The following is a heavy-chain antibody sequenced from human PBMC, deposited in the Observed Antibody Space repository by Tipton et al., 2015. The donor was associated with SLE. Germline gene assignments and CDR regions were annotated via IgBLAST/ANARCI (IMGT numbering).Heavy chain of an antibody. V-gene: IGHV4-4*08. CDR2: IHTSGST. D-gene: IGHD5-12*01. CDR1: AGSISGYY. J-gene: IGHJ1*01. CDR3: ATNGHGETYEFFTEYLRH. Sequence: TLSLTCTVSAGSISGYYWTWIRQPPGKGLEWIGYIHTSGSTNYNPPLKSRVSVSVDTSKNQFSLRLNSVTAADTAVYYCATNGHGETYEFFTEYLRHWGQGTLVTVSS.